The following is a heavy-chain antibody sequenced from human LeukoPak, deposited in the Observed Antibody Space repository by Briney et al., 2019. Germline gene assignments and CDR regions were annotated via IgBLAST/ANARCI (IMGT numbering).Heavy chain of an antibody. CDR1: GGTFSSYG. J-gene: IGHJ5*02. CDR2: MNPNSGNT. D-gene: IGHD1-26*01. Sequence: ASVKVSCKVSGGTFSSYGFSWVRQAPGQGLEWMGWMNPNSGNTVYAQKFQGRVTMTRNTSIGTAYMELSSLRSEDTAVYYCATMGKRVPHWFDPWGQGTLVTVSS. V-gene: IGHV1-8*01. CDR3: ATMGKRVPHWFDP.